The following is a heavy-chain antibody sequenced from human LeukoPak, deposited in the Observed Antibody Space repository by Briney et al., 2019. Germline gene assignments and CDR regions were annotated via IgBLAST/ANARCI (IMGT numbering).Heavy chain of an antibody. CDR3: ARDQEWLRFDY. J-gene: IGHJ4*02. Sequence: GASVKVSCKASGGPFSSYAISWVRQAPGQGLEWMGGIIPIFGTANYAQKFQGRVTITTDESTSTAYMELSSLRSEDTAVYYCARDQEWLRFDYWGQGTLVTVSS. V-gene: IGHV1-69*05. CDR1: GGPFSSYA. D-gene: IGHD5-12*01. CDR2: IIPIFGTA.